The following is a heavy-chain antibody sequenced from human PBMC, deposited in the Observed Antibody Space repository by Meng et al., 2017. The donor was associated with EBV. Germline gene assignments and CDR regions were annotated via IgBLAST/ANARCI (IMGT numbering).Heavy chain of an antibody. CDR1: GDSISSRSYY. CDR3: ARVSFYDYWSGYSFNWFDP. J-gene: IGHJ5*02. D-gene: IGHD3-3*01. Sequence: QLQLYQSGPGLVKPSETLSLTCTVAGDSISSRSYYWGWIRQSPRKGLEWIGNVYYSGNSYYNPSLKSRVTISVDTSKNQFYLKLISVTAADTAVYFCARVSFYDYWSGYSFNWFDPWGQGTLVTVSS. V-gene: IGHV4-39*01. CDR2: VYYSGNS.